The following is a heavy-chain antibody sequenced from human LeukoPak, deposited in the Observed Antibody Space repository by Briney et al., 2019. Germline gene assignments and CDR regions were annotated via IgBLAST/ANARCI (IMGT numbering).Heavy chain of an antibody. CDR2: INPSGGST. J-gene: IGHJ3*02. CDR3: ARDPAAGTFESYAFDI. V-gene: IGHV1-46*01. CDR1: GYTFTSYY. D-gene: IGHD6-13*01. Sequence: GASVKVSCKASGYTFTSYYMHWVRQAPGQGLEWMGIINPSGGSTSYAQKFQGRVTMTRDTSTSTVYMELSSLRSEDTAVYYCARDPAAGTFESYAFDIWGQGTMVTVSS.